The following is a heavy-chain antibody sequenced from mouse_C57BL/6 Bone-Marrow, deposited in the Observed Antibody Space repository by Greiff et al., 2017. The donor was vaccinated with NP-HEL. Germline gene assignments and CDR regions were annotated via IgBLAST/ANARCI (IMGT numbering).Heavy chain of an antibody. CDR1: GFTFSSYA. CDR3: TLITTEGEYFDV. J-gene: IGHJ1*03. Sequence: EVHLVESGEGLVKPGGSLKLSCAASGFTFSSYAMSWVRQTPEKRLEWVAYISSGGDYIYYADTVKGRFTISRDNARNTLYLQMSSLKSEDTAMYYCTLITTEGEYFDVWGTGTTVTVSS. CDR2: ISSGGDYI. V-gene: IGHV5-9-1*02. D-gene: IGHD1-1*01.